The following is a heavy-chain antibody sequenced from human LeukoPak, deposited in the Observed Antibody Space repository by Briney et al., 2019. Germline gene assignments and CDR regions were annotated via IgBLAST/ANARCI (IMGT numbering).Heavy chain of an antibody. CDR2: IWDDGSNK. CDR3: AKEGDYVWGSYRPPFDY. J-gene: IGHJ4*02. V-gene: IGHV3-33*06. D-gene: IGHD3-16*02. Sequence: GGSLRLSCAASGFTFSSYGMHWVRQAPGKGLEWVAAIWDDGSNKYYADSVKGRFTISRDNSKNTLYLQMNSLRAEDTAVYYCAKEGDYVWGSYRPPFDYWGQGTLVTVSS. CDR1: GFTFSSYG.